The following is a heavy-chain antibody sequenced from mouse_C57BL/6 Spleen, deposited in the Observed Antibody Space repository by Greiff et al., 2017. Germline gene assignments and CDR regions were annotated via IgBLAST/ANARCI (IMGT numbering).Heavy chain of an antibody. CDR3: EWGGDGGYYVDY. Sequence: VQLQQSGPELVKPGASVKISCKASGYSFTGYYMHWVKQSHGNILDWIGYIYPYNGVSSYNQKFKGKATLTVDKSSSTAYMELHSLTSEDSAFYSCEWGGDGGYYVDYWGQGTTLTVSS. CDR2: IYPYNGVS. J-gene: IGHJ2*01. CDR1: GYSFTGYY. V-gene: IGHV1-31*01.